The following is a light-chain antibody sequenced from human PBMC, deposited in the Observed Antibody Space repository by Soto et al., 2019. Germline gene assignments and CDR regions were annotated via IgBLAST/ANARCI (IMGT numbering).Light chain of an antibody. Sequence: QSVLTQPPSVSGAPGQMVTISCTGGSANVGTGYDVHWYQQVPGTAPKLLIYGNNNRPSGIPDRFSGSKSDTSASLAIAGLQAEDEADYYCQSYDSGLSTYVFGTGTKLTVL. CDR2: GNN. J-gene: IGLJ1*01. CDR1: SANVGTGYD. CDR3: QSYDSGLSTYV. V-gene: IGLV1-40*01.